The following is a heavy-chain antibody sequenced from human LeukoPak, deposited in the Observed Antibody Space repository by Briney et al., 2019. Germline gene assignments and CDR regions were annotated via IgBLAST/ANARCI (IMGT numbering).Heavy chain of an antibody. Sequence: SETLSLTCTVSGGSISSYYWSWIRQPPGKGLEWGGYIYYSGSTNYNPSLKGRVTILIDTSKNQFSLKLASVTAADTAIYYCAKGAGGFSYYNWFDPWGQGTLVTVSS. CDR3: AKGAGGFSYYNWFDP. D-gene: IGHD5-18*01. V-gene: IGHV4-59*12. CDR1: GGSISSYY. CDR2: IYYSGST. J-gene: IGHJ5*02.